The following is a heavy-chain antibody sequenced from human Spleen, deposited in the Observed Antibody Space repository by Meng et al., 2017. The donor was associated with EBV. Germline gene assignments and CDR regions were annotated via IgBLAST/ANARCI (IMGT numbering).Heavy chain of an antibody. CDR2: THHGGNT. CDR1: GGSITSTNW. CDR3: ASHLVTPGTRGFDH. V-gene: IGHV4-4*02. J-gene: IGHJ4*02. Sequence: QVQLPESGPGVVKPSESLSLSCIVSGGSITSTNWWSWVRQPPGKGLGWIGETHHGGNTNYNTSLQSRVTISVDKSKSQFSLQLTSVTAADTALYYCASHLVTPGTRGFDHWGPGILVTVSS. D-gene: IGHD6-13*01.